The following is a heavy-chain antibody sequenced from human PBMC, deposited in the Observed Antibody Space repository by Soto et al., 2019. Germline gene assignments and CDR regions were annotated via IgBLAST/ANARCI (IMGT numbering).Heavy chain of an antibody. Sequence: PGGSLILSCAASGFTFSSYARSWVRQAPGKGLEWVSVISGSGDSTYYADSVKGRFTISRDNSKNTLYLQMNSLRAEDTAAYYYAKRGSGSQFDYWGQGTRVTVS. J-gene: IGHJ4*02. CDR3: AKRGSGSQFDY. V-gene: IGHV3-23*01. CDR1: GFTFSSYA. CDR2: ISGSGDST. D-gene: IGHD1-26*01.